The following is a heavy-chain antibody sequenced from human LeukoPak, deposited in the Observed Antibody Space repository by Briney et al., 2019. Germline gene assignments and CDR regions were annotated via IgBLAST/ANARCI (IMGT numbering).Heavy chain of an antibody. J-gene: IGHJ4*02. CDR2: LTTSGDNT. D-gene: IGHD3-3*01. Sequence: PGGSLRLSCAASGFTFSSCGMSWVRQAPGKGLEWLSGLTTSGDNTYYADSVKGRFTISRDNSKNMLYLQMNSLRVEDTAVYYCAKLPTEPRVTIFGGTQRSSIKRPYYFDYWGQGTLVTVSS. CDR3: AKLPTEPRVTIFGGTQRSSIKRPYYFDY. V-gene: IGHV3-23*01. CDR1: GFTFSSCG.